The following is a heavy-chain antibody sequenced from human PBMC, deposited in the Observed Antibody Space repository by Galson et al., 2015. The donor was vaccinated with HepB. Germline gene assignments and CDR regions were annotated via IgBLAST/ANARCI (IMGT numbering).Heavy chain of an antibody. CDR1: GFTFSSYA. V-gene: IGHV3-64D*06. CDR3: VKDLWKFAAAATTEYFQH. J-gene: IGHJ1*01. Sequence: SLRLSCAASGFTFSSYAMHWVRQAPGKGLEYVSAISSNGGSTYYADSVKGRFTISRDNSKNTLYLQMSSLRAEDTAVYYCVKDLWKFAAAATTEYFQHWGQGTLVTVSS. D-gene: IGHD2-15*01. CDR2: ISSNGGST.